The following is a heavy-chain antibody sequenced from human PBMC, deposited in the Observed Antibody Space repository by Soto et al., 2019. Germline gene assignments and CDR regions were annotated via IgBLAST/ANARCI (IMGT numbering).Heavy chain of an antibody. D-gene: IGHD5-18*01. CDR2: ISSSGSYI. CDR3: ARNGYSYFFDY. V-gene: IGHV3-21*01. Sequence: GGSLRLSCAASGFTFSSYSMNWVRQAPGKGLEWVSSISSSGSYIYYADSVKGRFTISRDNAKNSLYLQMNSLRAEDTAVYYCARNGYSYFFDYWGQGTLVTVSS. CDR1: GFTFSSYS. J-gene: IGHJ4*02.